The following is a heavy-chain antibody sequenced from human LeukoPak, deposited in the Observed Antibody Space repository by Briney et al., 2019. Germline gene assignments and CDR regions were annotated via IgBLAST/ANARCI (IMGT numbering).Heavy chain of an antibody. CDR2: INPSGGST. D-gene: IGHD3-10*01. CDR1: GYTFTSYY. J-gene: IGHJ5*02. CDR3: AREDYGSGSSYWFDP. Sequence: ASVKVSCKASGYTFTSYYMHWVRQAPGQGLEWMGIINPSGGSTSYAQKFQGRVTITADESTSTAYMELSSLRSEDTAVYYCAREDYGSGSSYWFDPWGQGTLVTVSS. V-gene: IGHV1-46*01.